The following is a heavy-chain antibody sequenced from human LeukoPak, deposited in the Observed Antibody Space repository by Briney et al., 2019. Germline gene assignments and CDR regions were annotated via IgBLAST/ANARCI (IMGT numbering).Heavy chain of an antibody. Sequence: SETLSLTCTVSGGSIRSYYWSWIRQSPGKRLEWIGYIFDDGSTDYNPSLKSRVTISVDTSKNQFSLKMKSVTTTDTAVYYCARQRITMVRGVRGYFDYWGQGTLVTVSS. CDR3: ARQRITMVRGVRGYFDY. J-gene: IGHJ4*02. CDR1: GGSIRSYY. D-gene: IGHD3-10*01. CDR2: IFDDGST. V-gene: IGHV4-59*01.